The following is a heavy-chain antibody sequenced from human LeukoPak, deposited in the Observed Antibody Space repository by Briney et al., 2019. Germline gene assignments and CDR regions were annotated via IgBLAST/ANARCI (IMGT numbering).Heavy chain of an antibody. CDR2: IFPTEKA. V-gene: IGHV4-38-2*02. CDR1: GFLLCRVFY. J-gene: IGHJ4*02. Sequence: SDPLSLTRCLSGFLLCRVFYWGWIPQSPGKALEWIDSIFPTEKAYYNPPLESRATISVDTSQTLLSLNFRSVTAPDRAVLYCARARLSHAVTIHYWGQGTLVTVSS. D-gene: IGHD6-19*01. CDR3: ARARLSHAVTIHY.